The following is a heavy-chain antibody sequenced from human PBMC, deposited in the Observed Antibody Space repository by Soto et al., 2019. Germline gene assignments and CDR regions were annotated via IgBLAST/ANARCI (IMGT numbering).Heavy chain of an antibody. CDR1: GFTFSSYV. Sequence: LRLSCAASGFTFSSYVMGWVRQGPGKGLEWVAVVSIGGSTHYADSVRGRFTISRDNSKNTLSLQMNSLTAEDTAVYFCAKRRGAGGHFDYWGQGALVTVSS. D-gene: IGHD2-15*01. CDR2: VSIGGST. J-gene: IGHJ4*02. CDR3: AKRRGAGGHFDY. V-gene: IGHV3-23*01.